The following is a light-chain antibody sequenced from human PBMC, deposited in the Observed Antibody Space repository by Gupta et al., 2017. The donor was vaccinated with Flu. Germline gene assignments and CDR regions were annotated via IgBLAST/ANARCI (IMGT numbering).Light chain of an antibody. V-gene: IGLV1-51*01. J-gene: IGLJ1*01. CDR1: TSNIGNNY. CDR3: ETWDQTLSAYV. Sequence: STSNIGNNYVSWYQQVPGTAPKLLLYGDNKWPSGIPDRFSGSKSGTSATLDITGLQTGDEAHYYCETWDQTLSAYVFGTGTEVTVL. CDR2: GDN.